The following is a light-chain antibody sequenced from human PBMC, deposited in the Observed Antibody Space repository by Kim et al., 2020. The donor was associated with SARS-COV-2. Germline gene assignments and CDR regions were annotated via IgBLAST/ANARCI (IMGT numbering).Light chain of an antibody. J-gene: IGLJ2*01. Sequence: GQSVTISCTGTSSDVGGYNYVSWYQQHPGKAPKLMIYDVSKRPSGVPDRFSGSKSGNTASLTISGLQAEDEADYYCCSYAGSYNVVFGGGTKVTVL. CDR3: CSYAGSYNVV. CDR1: SSDVGGYNY. V-gene: IGLV2-11*01. CDR2: DVS.